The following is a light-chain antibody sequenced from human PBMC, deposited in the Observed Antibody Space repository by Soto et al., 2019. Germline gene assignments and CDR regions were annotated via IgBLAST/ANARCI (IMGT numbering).Light chain of an antibody. CDR2: DAS. V-gene: IGKV3-11*01. CDR3: QQRSTWPIT. CDR1: QSVNNN. J-gene: IGKJ5*01. Sequence: EIAMTQSPAPLSVSPGERATLSCRASQSVNNNLAWYQQKPGQAPRLLIYDASNRATGIPARFSGSGSGTDCSLTISSLEPEDVAVYYCQQRSTWPITFGQGTRLEIK.